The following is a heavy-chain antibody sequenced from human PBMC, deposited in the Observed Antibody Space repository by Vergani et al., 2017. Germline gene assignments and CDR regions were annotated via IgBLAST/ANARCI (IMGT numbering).Heavy chain of an antibody. CDR1: GDSVSSNSAA. D-gene: IGHD6-13*01. V-gene: IGHV6-1*01. CDR3: AREWEQPLSN. CDR2: TYYRSKWYN. J-gene: IGHJ4*02. Sequence: QVQLEQPGPGLVKPSQTLLLTCAISGDSVSSNSAAWKWIRQSPSRGLEWLGRTYYRSKWYNDYAVSVKSRMTTKPDTAKNQFSLQLNSVTPEDPAVYYCAREWEQPLSNWGQGTQVTVSS.